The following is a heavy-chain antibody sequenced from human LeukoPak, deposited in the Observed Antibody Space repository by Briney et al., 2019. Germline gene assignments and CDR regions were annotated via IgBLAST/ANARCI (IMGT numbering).Heavy chain of an antibody. J-gene: IGHJ4*02. V-gene: IGHV1-69*05. Sequence: SVKVSCKAYGATFSSYAISWVRQAPGQGLEWMGRIIPIFGTANYAQKFQGRVTITTDESTSTAYMELSSLRSEDTAVYYCARVSPFEPAAGLDYWGQGTLVTVSS. D-gene: IGHD6-13*01. CDR1: GATFSSYA. CDR2: IIPIFGTA. CDR3: ARVSPFEPAAGLDY.